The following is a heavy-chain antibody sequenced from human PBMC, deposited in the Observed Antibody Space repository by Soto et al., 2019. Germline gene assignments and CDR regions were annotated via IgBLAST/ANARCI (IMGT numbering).Heavy chain of an antibody. D-gene: IGHD3-3*01. CDR2: ISSSSSYI. J-gene: IGHJ5*02. Sequence: EVQLVESGGGLVKPGGSLRLSCAASGFTFSSYSMNWVRQAPGKGLEWVSSISSSSSYIYYADSVKGRFTISRDNAKNSLSLQMNSLRAEDTAVYYSARDNSVSSYDFWSGYYGWNWFDPWGQGTLVTVSS. V-gene: IGHV3-21*01. CDR3: ARDNSVSSYDFWSGYYGWNWFDP. CDR1: GFTFSSYS.